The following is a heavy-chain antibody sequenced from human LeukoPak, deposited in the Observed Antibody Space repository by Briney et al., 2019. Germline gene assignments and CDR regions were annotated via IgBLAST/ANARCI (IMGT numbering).Heavy chain of an antibody. V-gene: IGHV1-18*01. Sequence: ASVTVSFTSSGYTFNTYGISWVRQAPGQGLEWMGWISDYNGNTRYAQNFQGRVTMTTDTSTSTAYMDLRSLRSDDTAVYYCARDRYSGSYYMDVWGKGTTVTVSS. CDR3: ARDRYSGSYYMDV. CDR2: ISDYNGNT. CDR1: GYTFNTYG. D-gene: IGHD1-26*01. J-gene: IGHJ6*03.